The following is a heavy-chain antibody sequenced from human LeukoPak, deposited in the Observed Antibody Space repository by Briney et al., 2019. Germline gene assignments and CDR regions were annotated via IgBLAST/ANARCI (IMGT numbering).Heavy chain of an antibody. CDR1: GFTVSSNY. V-gene: IGHV3-53*01. CDR3: ARSPLWFGENYFDY. CDR2: IYSGGST. J-gene: IGHJ4*02. D-gene: IGHD3-10*01. Sequence: GGSLRLSCAASGFTVSSNYMSWVRQAPGKGLEWVSVIYSGGSTYYADSVKGRFTISRDNFKNTLYLQMNSLRAEDTAVYYCARSPLWFGENYFDYWGQGTLVTVSS.